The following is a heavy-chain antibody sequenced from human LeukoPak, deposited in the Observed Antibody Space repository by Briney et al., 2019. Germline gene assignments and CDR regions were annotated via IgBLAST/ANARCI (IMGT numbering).Heavy chain of an antibody. CDR3: ARGGRVDY. J-gene: IGHJ4*02. CDR1: GGSFSGYY. CDR2: INHSGST. V-gene: IGHV4-34*01. Sequence: PSETLSRTGAGYGGSFSGYYWSWIRQPPGEGLEGMGEINHSGSTNYNPSLKSRVTISVDTSKNQFSLKLSSVTAADTAVYYCARGGRVDYWGQGTLVTVSS.